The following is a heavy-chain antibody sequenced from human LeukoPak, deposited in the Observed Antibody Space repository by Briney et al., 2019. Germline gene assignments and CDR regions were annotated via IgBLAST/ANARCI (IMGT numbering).Heavy chain of an antibody. D-gene: IGHD2-8*01. CDR2: IGTAGDT. J-gene: IGHJ6*02. Sequence: GGSLRLSCAASGFTFSNYDMHWVRQATGKGLEWVSAIGTAGDTYYPGSVKGRFTISRENAKNSLYLQMNSLRAGDTAVYYCARSVAMGVLGYYGMDVWGQGTTVTVSS. CDR3: ARSVAMGVLGYYGMDV. CDR1: GFTFSNYD. V-gene: IGHV3-13*01.